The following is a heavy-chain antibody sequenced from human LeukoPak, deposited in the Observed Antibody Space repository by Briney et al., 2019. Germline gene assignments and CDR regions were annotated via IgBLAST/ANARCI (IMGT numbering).Heavy chain of an antibody. J-gene: IGHJ4*02. CDR2: IYYSGST. CDR1: GGSISSGGYS. D-gene: IGHD4-17*01. V-gene: IGHV4-31*03. Sequence: SETLSLTCTVSGGSISSGGYSWSWIRQHPGKGLEWIGYIYYSGSTYYNPSLKSRVTISVDTSKNQFSLKLSSVTAADTAVYYCARGSNYISLYGDYAYYFDYWGQGTLVTVSS. CDR3: ARGSNYISLYGDYAYYFDY.